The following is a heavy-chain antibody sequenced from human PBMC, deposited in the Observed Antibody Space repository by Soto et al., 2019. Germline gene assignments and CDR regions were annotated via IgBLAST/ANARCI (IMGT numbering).Heavy chain of an antibody. V-gene: IGHV2-5*02. D-gene: IGHD2-2*01. Sequence: QITLNESGPTLGKPTQTLTLTCTFSGFSLSTRDVGVGWIRQPPGEALDWLGVVYWDDSKTYSPSLQSRLTNTKDTSKNQVVLRMTKMDPVDTATYYCAHCRGGVASFWGQGTLVTVSS. CDR1: GFSLSTRDVG. CDR3: AHCRGGVASF. CDR2: VYWDDSK. J-gene: IGHJ4*02.